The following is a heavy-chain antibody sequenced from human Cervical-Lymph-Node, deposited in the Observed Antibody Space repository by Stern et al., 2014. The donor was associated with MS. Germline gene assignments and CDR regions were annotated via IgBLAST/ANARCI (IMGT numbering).Heavy chain of an antibody. CDR3: AKDRQRRYDYDSSGYAYFDF. Sequence: VQLVESGGGVVQPGRSLRLSCVVSGFSFNDFGIHWLRQAPGKGLEWLAVVSYDGPKKPYVDSLKGRSMISRDNSKNTVYLQMSSLRREDTAVYYCAKDRQRRYDYDSSGYAYFDFWGQGSLVSVSS. J-gene: IGHJ4*02. CDR2: VSYDGPKK. D-gene: IGHD3-22*01. V-gene: IGHV3-30*18. CDR1: GFSFNDFG.